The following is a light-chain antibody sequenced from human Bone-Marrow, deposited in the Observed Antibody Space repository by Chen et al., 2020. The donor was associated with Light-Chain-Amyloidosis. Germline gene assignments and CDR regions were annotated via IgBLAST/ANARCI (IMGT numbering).Light chain of an antibody. V-gene: IGKV3-15*01. Sequence: VMPQSPVALSVSPGDTATLSCWASQWTRGNLAWYQRGPGQAPRLLIYGAAARATDIPARFSGSGFETDFTLTISTIQSEDFAVYYCQQYNNWPLTFGQGTRVDIK. CDR1: QWTRGN. CDR3: QQYNNWPLT. CDR2: GAA. J-gene: IGKJ1*01.